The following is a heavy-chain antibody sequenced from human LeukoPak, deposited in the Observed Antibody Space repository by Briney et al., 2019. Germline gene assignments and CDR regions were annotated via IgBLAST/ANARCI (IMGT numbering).Heavy chain of an antibody. J-gene: IGHJ2*01. CDR3: ARLKLGAYFDL. CDR1: GGSMSSYY. V-gene: IGHV4-59*08. D-gene: IGHD3-16*01. CDR2: MYYSGTS. Sequence: SETLSLTCTVSGGSMSSYYWSWIRQPPGKGLEYIGYMYYSGTSKYNPSLKSRVTILLDTSKNQCSLKLTSVSAADTAVYYCARLKLGAYFDLWGRGTLVTVSS.